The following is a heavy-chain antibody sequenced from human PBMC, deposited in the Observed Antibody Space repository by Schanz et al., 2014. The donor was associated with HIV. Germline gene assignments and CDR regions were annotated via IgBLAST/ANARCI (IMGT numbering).Heavy chain of an antibody. CDR1: GFTFDDYA. J-gene: IGHJ6*02. D-gene: IGHD1-1*01. CDR2: ISWNSDYI. Sequence: EVQLVESGGSMVQPGRSLRLSCAASGFTFDDYAMHWVRQVPGKGLEWVSGISWNSDYIGYVDSVKGRFTISRDNAENSLYLQMNSLRAEDTALYYCAKDRITGTAPPNYGLDVWGQGTTVTVSS. V-gene: IGHV3-9*01. CDR3: AKDRITGTAPPNYGLDV.